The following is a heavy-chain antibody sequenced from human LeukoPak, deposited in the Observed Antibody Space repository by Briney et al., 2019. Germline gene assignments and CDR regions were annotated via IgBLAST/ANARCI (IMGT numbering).Heavy chain of an antibody. CDR1: GFTFSSYG. CDR2: ISYDGSNK. V-gene: IGHV3-30*18. D-gene: IGHD1-26*01. J-gene: IGHJ1*01. CDR3: AKEEWELRAYFQH. Sequence: GGSLRLSCAASGFTFSSYGMHWVRQAPGKGLEWVAVISYDGSNKYYADSVKGRFTISRDNSKNTLYLQMNSLRAEDTAVYYCAKEEWELRAYFQHWGQGTLVTVSS.